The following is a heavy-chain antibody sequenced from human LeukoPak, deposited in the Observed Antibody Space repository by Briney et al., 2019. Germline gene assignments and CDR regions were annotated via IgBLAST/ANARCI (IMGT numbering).Heavy chain of an antibody. J-gene: IGHJ5*02. Sequence: GASVKVSCKSSGSSFINYYINWVRQAPGQGLEWMGRINPSGDSTRFAQSLQGRLTMTRDMSTSTVYMELNSLRSEDTAVYYCARELGPVAVSAGWFDLWGQGTLVTVS. CDR3: ARELGPVAVSAGWFDL. V-gene: IGHV1-46*04. D-gene: IGHD6-19*01. CDR1: GSSFINYY. CDR2: INPSGDST.